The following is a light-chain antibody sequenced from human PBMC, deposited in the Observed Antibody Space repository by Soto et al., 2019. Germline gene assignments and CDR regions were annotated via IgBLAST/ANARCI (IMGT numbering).Light chain of an antibody. CDR3: QSYDSSLSASV. CDR2: SNN. Sequence: QSVLTQPPSVSGAPGQRVTISCTGSSSNIGAGHNVHWYQQLPGTAPKLLIYSNNNRPSGVPDRFSGSKSGTSASLAITGLQAEDEADYYCQSYDSSLSASVFGGGTKVTVL. CDR1: SSNIGAGHN. V-gene: IGLV1-40*01. J-gene: IGLJ3*02.